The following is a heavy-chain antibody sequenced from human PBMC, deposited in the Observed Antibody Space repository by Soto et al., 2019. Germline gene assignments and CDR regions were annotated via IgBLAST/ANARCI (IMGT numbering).Heavy chain of an antibody. CDR1: GGSISSGDYY. Sequence: SETLSLTCTVSGGSISSGDYYWSWIRQPPGKGLEWIGYISYSGSTSYIPPLKSRVSISLDTSKNQFSLKLSSVTAADTAVYYCARAHRGYYYDSRGYWSFDYWGQGTLVTVSS. CDR2: ISYSGST. D-gene: IGHD3-22*01. CDR3: ARAHRGYYYDSRGYWSFDY. V-gene: IGHV4-30-4*01. J-gene: IGHJ4*02.